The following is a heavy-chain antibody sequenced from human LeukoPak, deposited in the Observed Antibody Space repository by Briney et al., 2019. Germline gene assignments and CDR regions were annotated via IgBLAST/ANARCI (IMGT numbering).Heavy chain of an antibody. J-gene: IGHJ6*03. CDR1: GYTFTGYY. CDR3: ARDTARITIFGVAKYMDV. V-gene: IGHV1-2*02. CDR2: INPNSGGT. D-gene: IGHD3-3*01. Sequence: ASVKVSCKASGYTFTGYYIHWVRQAPGQGLEWMGWINPNSGGTNYAQKFQGRVTMTRDTSISTAYMELSRLRSGDTAVYYCARDTARITIFGVAKYMDVWGKGTTVTVSS.